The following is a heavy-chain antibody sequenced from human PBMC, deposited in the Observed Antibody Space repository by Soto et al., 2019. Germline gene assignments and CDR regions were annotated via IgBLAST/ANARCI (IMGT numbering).Heavy chain of an antibody. J-gene: IGHJ4*02. CDR1: GFTFSSYA. CDR3: ARGASRNYYGSGSYGNYFDY. V-gene: IGHV3-30-3*01. CDR2: ISYDGSNK. D-gene: IGHD3-10*01. Sequence: GGSLRLSCAASGFTFSSYAMHWVRQAPGKGLEWVAVISYDGSNKYYADSVKGRFTISRDNSKNTLYLQMNSLRAEDTAVYYCARGASRNYYGSGSYGNYFDYWGQGTLVTVSS.